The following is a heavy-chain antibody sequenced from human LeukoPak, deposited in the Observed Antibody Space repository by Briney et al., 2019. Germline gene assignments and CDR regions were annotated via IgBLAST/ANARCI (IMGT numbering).Heavy chain of an antibody. V-gene: IGHV3-21*01. CDR3: ARVDSSGWYREVDY. Sequence: PGGSLRLSCAASGFTFSSYSMNWVRKAPGKGLEWVSSISSSSSYIYYADSVKGRFTISRDNAKNSLYLQMNSLRAEDTAVYYCARVDSSGWYREVDYWGQGTLVTASS. D-gene: IGHD6-19*01. CDR2: ISSSSSYI. CDR1: GFTFSSYS. J-gene: IGHJ4*02.